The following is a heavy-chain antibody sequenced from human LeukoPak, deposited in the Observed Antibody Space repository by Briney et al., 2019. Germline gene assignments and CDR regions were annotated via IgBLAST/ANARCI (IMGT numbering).Heavy chain of an antibody. J-gene: IGHJ6*02. CDR3: ARVWRVAGRRDYGMDV. Sequence: PSETLSLTCAVYGGPFSGYYWTWIRQPPGKGVERIGEIDQSGSTNYTPSLMSRVTISVDTSNQFSLKLSSVTAADTAVYYCARVWRVAGRRDYGMDVWGPGTTVTVSS. V-gene: IGHV4-34*01. D-gene: IGHD2-15*01. CDR2: IDQSGST. CDR1: GGPFSGYY.